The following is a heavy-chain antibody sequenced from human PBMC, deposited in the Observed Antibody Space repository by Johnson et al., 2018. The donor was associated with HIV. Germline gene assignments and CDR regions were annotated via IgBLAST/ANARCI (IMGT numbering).Heavy chain of an antibody. CDR2: ISYDGSNK. CDR3: AKDFGSGWADAFDM. CDR1: GFTVSSNY. J-gene: IGHJ3*02. Sequence: QVQLVESGGGLVQPGGSLRLSCAASGFTVSSNYMSWVRQAPGKGLEWVAVISYDGSNKYYADSVKGRFTISRDNSKNTLYLQMNSLRAEDTAVYYCAKDFGSGWADAFDMWGQGTMVIVSS. V-gene: IGHV3-30*18. D-gene: IGHD6-19*01.